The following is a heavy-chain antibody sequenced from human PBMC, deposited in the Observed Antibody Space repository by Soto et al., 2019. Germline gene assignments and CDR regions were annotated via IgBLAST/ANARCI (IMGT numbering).Heavy chain of an antibody. CDR1: GYTFTSYA. V-gene: IGHV1-3*05. D-gene: IGHD5-12*01. CDR3: ARSPTIGGFDI. Sequence: QVQLVQSGAEEKKPGASVKVSCKASGYTFTSYAMHWVRQAPGQRLEWMGWINAGNGNTKYSQKFQGRVTITRDTAASTAYMEPSSLRSEDKAVYYCARSPTIGGFDIWGQGTMVTVSS. CDR2: INAGNGNT. J-gene: IGHJ3*02.